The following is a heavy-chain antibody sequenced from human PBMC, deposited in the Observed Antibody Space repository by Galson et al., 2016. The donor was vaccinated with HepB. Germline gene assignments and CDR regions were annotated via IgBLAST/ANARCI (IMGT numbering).Heavy chain of an antibody. D-gene: IGHD6-13*01. V-gene: IGHV3-30*18. J-gene: IGHJ4*02. Sequence: SLRLSCAASGFIFSSYGMYWVRQAPGKGLEWVALISNAGITKDYADSVKDRFTISRDNSKNTLHLQINSLRTEDTAIYYCTKDRYSNDFDYWGQGTLVTVSS. CDR3: TKDRYSNDFDY. CDR2: ISNAGITK. CDR1: GFIFSSYG.